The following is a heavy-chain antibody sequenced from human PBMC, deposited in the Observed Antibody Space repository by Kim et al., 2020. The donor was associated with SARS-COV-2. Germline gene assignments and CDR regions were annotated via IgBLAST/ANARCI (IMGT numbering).Heavy chain of an antibody. V-gene: IGHV4-59*13. J-gene: IGHJ6*02. CDR1: GGSISSYY. CDR2: IYYSGST. Sequence: SETLSLTCTVSGGSISSYYWSWIRQPPGKGLEWIGYIYYSGSTNYNPSLKSRVTISVDTSKNQFSLKLSSVTAADTAVYYCARVEGTYYDILTGYYGPSYYYYGMDVWGQGTTVTVSS. CDR3: ARVEGTYYDILTGYYGPSYYYYGMDV. D-gene: IGHD3-9*01.